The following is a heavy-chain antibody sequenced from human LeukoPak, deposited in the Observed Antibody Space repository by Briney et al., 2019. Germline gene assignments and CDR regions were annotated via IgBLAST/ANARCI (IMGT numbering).Heavy chain of an antibody. V-gene: IGHV4-31*03. Sequence: SKTLSLTCTVSGGFISSGGYYWSWIRQPPGKGLEWIGYIYYSGSTYYNPPLKSRVTISVDTSKNQFSLKLSSVTAADTAVYYCARGLHDYYDSSGYYSSGDHWFDPWGQGTLVTVSS. CDR2: IYYSGST. CDR3: ARGLHDYYDSSGYYSSGDHWFDP. D-gene: IGHD3-22*01. CDR1: GGFISSGGYY. J-gene: IGHJ5*02.